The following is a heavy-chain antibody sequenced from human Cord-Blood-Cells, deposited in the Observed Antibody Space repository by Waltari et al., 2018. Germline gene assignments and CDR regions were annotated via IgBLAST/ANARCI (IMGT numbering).Heavy chain of an antibody. J-gene: IGHJ3*02. CDR1: GGSISSSSYY. Sequence: QLQLQESGPGLVKPSETLSLTCTVSGGSISSSSYYWGWIRQPPGKGLEWIGSIYYSGGTYYNPSLKSRVTISVDTSKNQFSRKLSSVTAADTAVYYCARQGRRWLRDAFDIWGQGTMVTVSS. CDR3: ARQGRRWLRDAFDI. D-gene: IGHD5-12*01. V-gene: IGHV4-39*01. CDR2: IYYSGGT.